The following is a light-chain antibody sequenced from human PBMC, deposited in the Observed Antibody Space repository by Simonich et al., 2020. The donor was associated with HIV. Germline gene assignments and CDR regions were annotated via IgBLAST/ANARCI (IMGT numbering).Light chain of an antibody. CDR2: KAS. CDR1: QSISSW. V-gene: IGKV1-5*03. Sequence: DLQMTQSPSTLSASVGDRVTITCRASQSISSWLAWYHQKPGKAPKLLIYKASSLESGVPSRFSGSVSGTEFTLTISSLQPDDFATYYCQQYNTYLRTFGQGTKVEIK. CDR3: QQYNTYLRT. J-gene: IGKJ1*01.